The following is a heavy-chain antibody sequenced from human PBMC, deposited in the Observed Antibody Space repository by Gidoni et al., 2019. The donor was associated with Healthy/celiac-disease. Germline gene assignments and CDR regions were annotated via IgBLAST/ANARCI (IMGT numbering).Heavy chain of an antibody. V-gene: IGHV3-21*01. CDR1: GFTFSSYS. Sequence: EVQLVESGGGLVKPGGSLRLSCAASGFTFSSYSMNWVRQAPGKGLELVSSISSSSSYIYYADSVKGRFTISRDNAKNSLYLQMNSLRAEDTAVYYCARGGGYGLYGMDVWGQGTTVTVSS. CDR3: ARGGGYGLYGMDV. D-gene: IGHD5-18*01. J-gene: IGHJ6*02. CDR2: ISSSSSYI.